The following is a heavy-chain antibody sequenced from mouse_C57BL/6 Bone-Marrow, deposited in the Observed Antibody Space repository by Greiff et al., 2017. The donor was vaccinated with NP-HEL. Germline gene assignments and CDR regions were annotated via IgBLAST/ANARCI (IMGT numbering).Heavy chain of an antibody. D-gene: IGHD4-1*01. CDR1: GYTFTSYW. J-gene: IGHJ4*01. CDR2: IDPSDSYT. Sequence: QVQLQQPGAELVMPGASVKLSCKASGYTFTSYWMHWVKQRPGQGLEWIGEIDPSDSYTNYNQKFKGKSTLTVDKSSSTAYMQLSSLTSEDSAVYYCATLGRRAMDYWGQGTSVTVSS. V-gene: IGHV1-69*01. CDR3: ATLGRRAMDY.